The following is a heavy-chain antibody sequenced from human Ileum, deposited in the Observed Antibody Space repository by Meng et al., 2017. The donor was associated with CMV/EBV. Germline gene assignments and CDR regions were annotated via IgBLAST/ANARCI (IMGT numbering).Heavy chain of an antibody. V-gene: IGHV1-8*01. D-gene: IGHD3-3*01. CDR2: MNPNSGNT. CDR3: ARGYPYAITIFGVADY. Sequence: GESLKISCKASGYTFTSYDINWVRQATGQGLEWMGWMNPNSGNTGYAQKFQGRVTMTRNTSISTAYMELSSLRSEDTAVYYCARGYPYAITIFGVADYWGQGTLVTVSS. CDR1: GYTFTSYD. J-gene: IGHJ4*02.